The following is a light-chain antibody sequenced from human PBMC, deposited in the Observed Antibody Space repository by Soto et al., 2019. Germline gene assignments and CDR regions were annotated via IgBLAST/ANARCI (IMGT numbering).Light chain of an antibody. CDR1: SXDVGSFNY. J-gene: IGLJ1*01. V-gene: IGLV2-14*01. CDR3: VSYATSTTLYV. Sequence: QSALTQPASVSGSPGQSITIYCTATSXDVGSFNYVSWYQHHPGKAPKLMIYEVTSRPSGVSNRFSGSKSGNTASLTISGLQAEDEADYYCVSYATSTTLYVFGSGTKVTVL. CDR2: EVT.